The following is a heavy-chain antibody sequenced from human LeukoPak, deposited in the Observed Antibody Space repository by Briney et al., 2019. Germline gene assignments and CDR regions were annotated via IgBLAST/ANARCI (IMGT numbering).Heavy chain of an antibody. Sequence: PSETLSLTCAVYGGSFNGYYWTWLRQPPGKGLEWTGQINDGGITSYNPSLKSRVTISVGTSKNRFSLEVHSVTAAGTAVYYCARGSWYYASGSGYDGGWYYFDHWGQGTLATVSS. CDR3: ARGSWYYASGSGYDGGWYYFDH. J-gene: IGHJ4*02. D-gene: IGHD3-10*01. V-gene: IGHV4-34*01. CDR1: GGSFNGYY. CDR2: INDGGIT.